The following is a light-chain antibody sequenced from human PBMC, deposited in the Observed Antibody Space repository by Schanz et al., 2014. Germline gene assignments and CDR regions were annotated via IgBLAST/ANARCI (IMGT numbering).Light chain of an antibody. J-gene: IGLJ3*02. CDR1: SSNVGDYNY. Sequence: QSALTQPASVSGSPGQSITISCTGTSSNVGDYNYVSWYQHHPGKAPRLMIYDVTNRPSGVSNHFSGSKSGNTASLTISGLQAEDEADYYCSSYTSSSWVFGGGTKLTVL. CDR3: SSYTSSSWV. V-gene: IGLV2-14*03. CDR2: DVT.